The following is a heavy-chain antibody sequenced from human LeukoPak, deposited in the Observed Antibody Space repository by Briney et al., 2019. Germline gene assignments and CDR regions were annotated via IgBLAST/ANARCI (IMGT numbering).Heavy chain of an antibody. CDR2: IKQSGRT. CDR3: ANWYYYGSGNSPRRGPPFDY. Sequence: SETLSLTCAVYGGPFTGYYWSWIRQPPGKGLEWIGEIKQSGRTNYNPSLKRRVTISASTSKNQFSLKVSTVIAADTAVYYCANWYYYGSGNSPRRGPPFDYWGQGTLVTVSS. J-gene: IGHJ4*02. V-gene: IGHV4-34*01. CDR1: GGPFTGYY. D-gene: IGHD3-10*01.